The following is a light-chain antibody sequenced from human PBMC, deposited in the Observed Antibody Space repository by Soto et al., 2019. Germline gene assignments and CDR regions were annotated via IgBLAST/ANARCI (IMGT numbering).Light chain of an antibody. Sequence: QSVLTQPASVSGSPGQSITISCTGTSSDVGTYNHVSWYQQHPGKAPKLMIYDVSNRPSGVSILFSGSKSGNTASLTISGLQAVDEADYYCSSYTTSTTRGVFGTGTKVTVL. V-gene: IGLV2-14*01. CDR3: SSYTTSTTRGV. CDR1: SSDVGTYNH. CDR2: DVS. J-gene: IGLJ1*01.